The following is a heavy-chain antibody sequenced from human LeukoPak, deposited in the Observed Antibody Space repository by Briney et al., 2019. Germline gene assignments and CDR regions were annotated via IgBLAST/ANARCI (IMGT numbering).Heavy chain of an antibody. V-gene: IGHV3-33*01. CDR3: ARFSGGDYGDYYYFDY. CDR2: IWYDGSNK. D-gene: IGHD4-17*01. J-gene: IGHJ4*02. Sequence: PGRSLRLSCAASGFTFSSYGMHGVRQAPGKGLEWVAVIWYDGSNKYYADSVKGRFTISRDNSKNTLYLQMNSLRAEDTAVYYCARFSGGDYGDYYYFDYWGQGTLVTVSS. CDR1: GFTFSSYG.